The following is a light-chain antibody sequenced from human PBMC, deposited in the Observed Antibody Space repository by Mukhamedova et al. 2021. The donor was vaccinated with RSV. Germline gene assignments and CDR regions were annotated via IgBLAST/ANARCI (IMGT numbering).Light chain of an antibody. J-gene: IGKJ3*01. V-gene: IGKV4-1*01. Sequence: ATINCKSSQSVLYSSNNKNYLAWYQQKPGQPPKLLIYWASTRESGVPDRFSGSGSVTDFTLTISSLQAEDVAVYYCQQYYSTLFT. CDR2: WAS. CDR1: QSVLYSSNNKNY. CDR3: QQYYSTLFT.